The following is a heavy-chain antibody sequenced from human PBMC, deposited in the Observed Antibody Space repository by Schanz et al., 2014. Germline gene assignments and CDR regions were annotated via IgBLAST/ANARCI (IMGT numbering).Heavy chain of an antibody. V-gene: IGHV3-23*04. Sequence: EVQVVESGGGLVQPRGSLRLACAASGFNFNTYAMSWVRQAPGKGLEWVSGLTEGGGGTYYTDAVKGRFTISRDSSKNTLYLQMNSLRADDTAVYYCAKSKSQLPLFDYWGQGTLVDVSS. J-gene: IGHJ4*02. CDR1: GFNFNTYA. CDR2: LTEGGGGT. D-gene: IGHD2-21*01. CDR3: AKSKSQLPLFDY.